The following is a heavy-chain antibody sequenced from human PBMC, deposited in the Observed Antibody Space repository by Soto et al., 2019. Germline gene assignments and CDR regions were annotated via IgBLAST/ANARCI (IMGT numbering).Heavy chain of an antibody. V-gene: IGHV3-23*01. D-gene: IGHD6-6*01. J-gene: IGHJ6*03. Sequence: GGSLRLSCAASGFTFSSYAMSWVRQAPGKGLEWVSAISGSGGSTYYADSVEGRFTISRDNSKNTLYLQMNSLRAEDTAVYYCAKDGEYSSSSGLYYYYYMDVWGKGTTVTVSS. CDR1: GFTFSSYA. CDR2: ISGSGGST. CDR3: AKDGEYSSSSGLYYYYYMDV.